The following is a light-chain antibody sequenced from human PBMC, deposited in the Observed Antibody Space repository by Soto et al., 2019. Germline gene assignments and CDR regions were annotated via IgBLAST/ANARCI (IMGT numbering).Light chain of an antibody. CDR1: QNINNY. J-gene: IGKJ5*01. CDR3: QQYENLPT. CDR2: DAS. V-gene: IGKV1-33*01. Sequence: DIQLTQSPSSLSASVGDRVTITCQASQNINNYLNWYQQKPGRAPKLLIYDASNLEAGVPSRFRGSGAGTDFTFTISRLQPEDIATYYCQQYENLPTFGQGTRLEIK.